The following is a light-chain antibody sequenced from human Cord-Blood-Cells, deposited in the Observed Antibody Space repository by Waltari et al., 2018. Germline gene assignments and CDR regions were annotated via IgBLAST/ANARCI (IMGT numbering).Light chain of an antibody. CDR3: CSYAGSVV. V-gene: IGLV2-23*01. Sequence: QSALTQPASVSGSPGQSITISCTGTSSDVGSYNLVSWYQQHPGKAPKLMIYEGSKRPAGVSNRFSGSKSRNTASLTISGRQAEDEADYYCCSYAGSVVFGGGTKLTVL. CDR2: EGS. CDR1: SSDVGSYNL. J-gene: IGLJ2*01.